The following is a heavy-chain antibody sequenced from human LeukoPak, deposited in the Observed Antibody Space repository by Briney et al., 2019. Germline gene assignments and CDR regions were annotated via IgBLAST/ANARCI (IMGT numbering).Heavy chain of an antibody. J-gene: IGHJ5*02. V-gene: IGHV1-8*03. CDR3: ARASHDFWSGSPTGSWFDP. Sequence: ASVKVSCKASGYTFTSYDIHWVRQATGQGLEWMGWMNPNSGNTGYAQKFQGRVTITRNTSISTAYMELNSLRSEDTAVYYCARASHDFWSGSPTGSWFDPWGQGTLVTVSS. CDR1: GYTFTSYD. CDR2: MNPNSGNT. D-gene: IGHD3-3*01.